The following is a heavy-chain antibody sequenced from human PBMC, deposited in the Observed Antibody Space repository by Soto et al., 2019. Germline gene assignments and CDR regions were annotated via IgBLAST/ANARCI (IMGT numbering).Heavy chain of an antibody. V-gene: IGHV4-31*03. D-gene: IGHD2-15*01. CDR3: ARGSVVAATLFDY. CDR1: GGSISSGGYY. J-gene: IGHJ4*02. CDR2: IYYSGST. Sequence: QVQLQEPGPGLVKPSQTLSLTCTVSGGSISSGGYYWSWIRQHPGKGLEWIGYIYYSGSTYYNPSLKSRVTISVDTSKNQFSLKLSSVTAADTAVYYCARGSVVAATLFDYWGQGTLVTVSS.